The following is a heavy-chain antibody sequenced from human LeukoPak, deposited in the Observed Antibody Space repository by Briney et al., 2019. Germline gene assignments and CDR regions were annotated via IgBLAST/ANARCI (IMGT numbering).Heavy chain of an antibody. CDR2: IYYSGST. Sequence: TLSLTCTVSGGSISSGDYYWSWIRQPPGKGLEWIGYIYYSGSTHYNPSLKSRVTISVDTSKNQFSLKLSSVTAADTAVYYCAREVLYFGDFYFDYWGQGTLVTVSS. J-gene: IGHJ4*02. V-gene: IGHV4-30-4*08. CDR3: AREVLYFGDFYFDY. CDR1: GGSISSGDYY. D-gene: IGHD3-10*01.